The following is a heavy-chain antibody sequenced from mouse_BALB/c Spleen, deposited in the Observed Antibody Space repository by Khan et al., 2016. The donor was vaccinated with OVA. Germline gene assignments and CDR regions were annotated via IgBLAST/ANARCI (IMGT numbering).Heavy chain of an antibody. CDR3: ATSYFYGYYFDY. CDR1: GFTFNSYG. J-gene: IGHJ2*01. CDR2: ISGDSNTI. V-gene: IGHV5-17*02. Sequence: EVQLQESGGGLVQPGGSRKLSCAASGFTFNSYGMHWFRQAPEKGLEWVAYISGDSNTIYYTDTVKGRFTISRDNPKNTLFLQMTSLMSEDTAMYYCATSYFYGYYFDYWGPGTTLTVS. D-gene: IGHD1-1*01.